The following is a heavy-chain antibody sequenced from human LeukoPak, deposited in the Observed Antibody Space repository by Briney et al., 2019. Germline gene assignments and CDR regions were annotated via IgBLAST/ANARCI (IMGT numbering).Heavy chain of an antibody. CDR1: GFTFSNYA. Sequence: GGSLRLSCAPSGFTFSNYAMSWVRQAPGKGLEWGSAISDSGGSTYYADSVKGRFTISRDNSKNTLYLQMNSLRAEDTAVYYCAKQTAYSGSWPDWGQGTLVTVSS. CDR3: AKQTAYSGSWPD. J-gene: IGHJ4*02. CDR2: ISDSGGST. V-gene: IGHV3-23*01. D-gene: IGHD6-13*01.